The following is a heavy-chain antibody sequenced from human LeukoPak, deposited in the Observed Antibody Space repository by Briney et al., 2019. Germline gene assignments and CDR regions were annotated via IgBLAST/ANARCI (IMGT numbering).Heavy chain of an antibody. CDR3: VKEASKTFGIYTADY. V-gene: IGHV3-23*01. J-gene: IGHJ4*02. Sequence: GGSLRLSCAASGFTFSSSAMGWVRRAPQKGLVWVSAIPASGPKTYYTGSVRGRFTISRDNSKNTVYLQMQSLRAEDTAVYYCVKEASKTFGIYTADYWGQGTLVTVSS. CDR2: IPASGPKT. D-gene: IGHD3-16*01. CDR1: GFTFSSSA.